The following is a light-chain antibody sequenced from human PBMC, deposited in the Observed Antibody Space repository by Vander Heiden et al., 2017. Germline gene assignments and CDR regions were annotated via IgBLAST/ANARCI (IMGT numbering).Light chain of an antibody. CDR3: QAWDSSTAV. V-gene: IGLV3-1*01. J-gene: IGLJ2*01. CDR1: KLGDKY. CDR2: QDN. Sequence: SYELTQPPSVSVSPGQPASITCSGDKLGDKYACWYQQKPGQSPVLVIYQDNKRPSGIPERFSGSNSGNTATLTISGTQAMDEADYYCQAWDSSTAVFGGGTKLTVL.